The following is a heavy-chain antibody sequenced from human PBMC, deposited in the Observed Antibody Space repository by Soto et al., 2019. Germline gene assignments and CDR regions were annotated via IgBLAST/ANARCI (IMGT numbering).Heavy chain of an antibody. J-gene: IGHJ6*02. V-gene: IGHV3-30-3*01. CDR2: ISYDGSNK. CDR3: ARDSRRYGGGGGMDV. Sequence: QVQLVESGGGVVQPGRSLRLSCAASGFTFSSYAMHWVRQAPGKGLEWVAVISYDGSNKYYADSVKGRFTISRDNSKNTLYLQMNSLRDEDTAVYYCARDSRRYGGGGGMDVWGQGTTVTVSS. D-gene: IGHD4-17*01. CDR1: GFTFSSYA.